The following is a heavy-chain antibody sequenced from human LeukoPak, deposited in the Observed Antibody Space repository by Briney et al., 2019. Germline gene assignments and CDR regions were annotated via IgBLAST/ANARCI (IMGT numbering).Heavy chain of an antibody. V-gene: IGHV1-18*04. CDR3: ARVNYDILTGYPDRFDY. CDR1: GYTFTIYG. Sequence: ASVKVSCKASGYTFTIYGISWVRQAPGQGLEWMGWISSYNGNTNYAQKLQGRVTMTTDTSTSTAYMELRSLRSDDTAVYYCARVNYDILTGYPDRFDYWGQGTLVTVSS. J-gene: IGHJ4*02. D-gene: IGHD3-9*01. CDR2: ISSYNGNT.